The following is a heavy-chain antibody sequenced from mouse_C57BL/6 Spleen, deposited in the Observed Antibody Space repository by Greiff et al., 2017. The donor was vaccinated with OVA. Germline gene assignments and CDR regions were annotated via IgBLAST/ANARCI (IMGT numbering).Heavy chain of an antibody. J-gene: IGHJ2*01. D-gene: IGHD2-5*01. Sequence: VQLQESGAELVRPGASVTLSCKASGYTFTDYEMHWVKQTPVHGLEWIGAIDPETGGTAYNQKFKGKAILTADKSSSTAYMELRSLTSEDSAVYYCTRHYSNYGYWGQGTTLTVSS. V-gene: IGHV1-15*01. CDR3: TRHYSNYGY. CDR1: GYTFTDYE. CDR2: IDPETGGT.